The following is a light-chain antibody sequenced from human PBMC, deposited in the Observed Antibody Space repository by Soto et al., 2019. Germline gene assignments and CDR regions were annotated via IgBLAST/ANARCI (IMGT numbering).Light chain of an antibody. CDR2: GAS. J-gene: IGKJ4*01. CDR1: HSVSNN. Sequence: EIVMTQSPATLSVSPGERATLSCRASHSVSNNLAWYQQKPGQAPRRLIYGASTRAAGIPARFSGSGSGTEFPLTLSRLQSEDFAIYYCQQYNNWPITFGGGPKVDIK. V-gene: IGKV3-15*01. CDR3: QQYNNWPIT.